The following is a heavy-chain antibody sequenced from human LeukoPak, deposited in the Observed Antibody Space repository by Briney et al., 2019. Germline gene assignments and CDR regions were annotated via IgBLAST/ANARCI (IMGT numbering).Heavy chain of an antibody. CDR3: ASHQGYYYYMDV. V-gene: IGHV4-34*01. CDR1: GGSFSGYY. CDR2: INHSGST. J-gene: IGHJ6*03. Sequence: SETLSLTCAVYGGSFSGYYWSWIRQPPGKGLEWIGEINHSGSTNYNPSLKSRVTISVDTSKNQFSLKLSSVTAADTAVYYCASHQGYYYYMDVWGKGTTVTVSS.